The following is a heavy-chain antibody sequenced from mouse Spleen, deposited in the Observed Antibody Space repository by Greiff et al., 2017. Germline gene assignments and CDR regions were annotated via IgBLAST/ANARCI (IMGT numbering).Heavy chain of an antibody. J-gene: IGHJ2*01. CDR1: GFTFSSYA. CDR2: ISSGGST. Sequence: EVKVVESGGGLVKPGGSLKLSCAASGFTFSSYALSWVRQTPEKRLAWVASISSGGSTYYPDSVKGRFTISRDNARNILYLQMSSLRSEDTAMYYCARGRGGYPFDYWGQGTTLTVSS. CDR3: ARGRGGYPFDY. V-gene: IGHV5-6-5*01. D-gene: IGHD2-2*01.